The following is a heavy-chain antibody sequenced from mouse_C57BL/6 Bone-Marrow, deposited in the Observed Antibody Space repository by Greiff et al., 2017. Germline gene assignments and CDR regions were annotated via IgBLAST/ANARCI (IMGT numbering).Heavy chain of an antibody. CDR1: GYTFTSYG. CDR3: ATLYGYDVWFAY. V-gene: IGHV1-81*01. CDR2: IYPRSGNT. D-gene: IGHD2-2*01. Sequence: QVQLQQSGAELARPGASVKLSCKASGYTFTSYGISWVKQRTGQGLEWIGEIYPRSGNTYYNEKFKGKATLTAAKSSSTAYMELRSLTSEDSAVYFCATLYGYDVWFAYRGQGTLVTASA. J-gene: IGHJ3*01.